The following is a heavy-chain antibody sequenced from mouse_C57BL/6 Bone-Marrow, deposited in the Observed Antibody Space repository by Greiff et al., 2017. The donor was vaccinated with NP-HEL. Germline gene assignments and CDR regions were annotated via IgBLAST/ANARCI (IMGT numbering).Heavy chain of an antibody. CDR2: IYPGNSDT. Sequence: EVKVVDSGTVLARPGASVKMSCKTSGYTFTSYWMHWVKQRPGQGLEWIGAIYPGNSDTSYNQKFKGKAKLTAVTSASTAYMELSSLTNEDSAVYYCTSPYYSNYWDYWGQGTTLTVSS. D-gene: IGHD2-5*01. V-gene: IGHV1-5*01. J-gene: IGHJ2*01. CDR1: GYTFTSYW. CDR3: TSPYYSNYWDY.